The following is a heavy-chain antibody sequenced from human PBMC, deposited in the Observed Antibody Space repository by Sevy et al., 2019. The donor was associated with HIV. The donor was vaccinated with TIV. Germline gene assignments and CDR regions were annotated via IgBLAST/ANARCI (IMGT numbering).Heavy chain of an antibody. D-gene: IGHD3-22*01. V-gene: IGHV1-24*01. CDR1: GYTLTELS. CDR2: FDPEDGET. J-gene: IGHJ4*02. Sequence: ASVKVSCKVSGYTLTELSMHWVRQAPGKGLEWMGSFDPEDGETIYAQKFQGRVTMTEDISADTAYMELSSLRSEDTAVYFCATTKDYYDSSGCPFDYWGQGTLVTVSS. CDR3: ATTKDYYDSSGCPFDY.